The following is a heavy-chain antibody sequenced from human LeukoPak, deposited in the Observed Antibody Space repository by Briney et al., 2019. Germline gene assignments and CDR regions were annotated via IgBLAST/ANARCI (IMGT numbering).Heavy chain of an antibody. J-gene: IGHJ2*01. D-gene: IGHD5-18*01. V-gene: IGHV4-30-2*01. CDR3: ARLMDTAMVPWYFDL. Sequence: SQTLSLTCTVSGGSISSGGYSWSWIRQPPGKGLEWIGEINHSGSTNYNPSLKSRVTISVDTSKNQFSLKLSSVTAADTAVYYCARLMDTAMVPWYFDLWGRGTLVTVSS. CDR2: INHSGST. CDR1: GGSISSGGYS.